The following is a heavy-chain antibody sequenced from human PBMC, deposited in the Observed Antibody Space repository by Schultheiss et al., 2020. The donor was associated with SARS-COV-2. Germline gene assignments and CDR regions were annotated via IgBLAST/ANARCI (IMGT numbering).Heavy chain of an antibody. D-gene: IGHD3/OR15-3a*01. V-gene: IGHV3-48*02. Sequence: GGSLRLSCSASGFTFSSYSMNWVRQAPGKGLEWISYISPSSGTTYYADSVKGRFTISRDNAKNSLYLQMTSLRDEDTAVYYCASVLFDWGVDYWGQGTLVTVSS. CDR1: GFTFSSYS. CDR2: ISPSSGTT. J-gene: IGHJ4*02. CDR3: ASVLFDWGVDY.